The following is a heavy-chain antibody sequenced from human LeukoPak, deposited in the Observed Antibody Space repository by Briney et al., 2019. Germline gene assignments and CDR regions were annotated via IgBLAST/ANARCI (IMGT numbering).Heavy chain of an antibody. CDR2: ITGRGGNT. J-gene: IGHJ4*02. Sequence: PGGSLRLSCAASGFTFSSFPLSWVRQAPGKGLQWVSGITGRGGNTYYADSVEGRFTISRANSKKPLSLQMDRLSAEDTAVYYCARDRAAFDYWGQGTLVNVSS. CDR1: GFTFSSFP. D-gene: IGHD6-25*01. V-gene: IGHV3-23*01. CDR3: ARDRAAFDY.